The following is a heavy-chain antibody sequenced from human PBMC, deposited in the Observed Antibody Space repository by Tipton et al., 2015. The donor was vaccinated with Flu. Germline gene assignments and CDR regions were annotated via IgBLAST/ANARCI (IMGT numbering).Heavy chain of an antibody. CDR1: GFTFSSYG. V-gene: IGHV4-59*01. CDR2: IYYSGST. Sequence: LRLSCAASGFTFSSYGMHWVRQAPGKGLEWIGNIYYSGSTNYNPSLKSRVTISVDTSKNQFSLKLSSVTAADTAVYYCARDSSNWYFDLWGRGTLVTVSS. CDR3: ARDSSNWYFDL. J-gene: IGHJ2*01.